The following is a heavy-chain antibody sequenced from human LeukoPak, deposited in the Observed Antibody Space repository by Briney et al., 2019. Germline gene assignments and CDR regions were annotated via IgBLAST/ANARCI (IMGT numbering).Heavy chain of an antibody. D-gene: IGHD6-13*01. CDR1: GFTFSSYA. V-gene: IGHV3-30*04. CDR3: ARSSSSWYYYYYGMDV. CDR2: ISYDGSNK. Sequence: GRSLRLSCAASGFTFSSYAMHWVRQAPGKGLEWVAVISYDGSNKYYADSVKGRFTISRDNSKNTLYLQMNSLRAEDTAVYYCARSSSSWYYYYYGMDVWGQGTTVTVSS. J-gene: IGHJ6*02.